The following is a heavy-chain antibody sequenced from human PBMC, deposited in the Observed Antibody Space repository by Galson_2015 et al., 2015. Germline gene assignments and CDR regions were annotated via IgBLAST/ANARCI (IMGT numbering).Heavy chain of an antibody. CDR3: ARVMVVVVPAAKEGFDY. D-gene: IGHD2-2*01. CDR1: GFTFSDYY. V-gene: IGHV3-11*05. J-gene: IGHJ4*02. CDR2: ISSSSSYT. Sequence: SLRLSCAASGFTFSDYYMSWIRQAPGKGLEWVSYISSSSSYTNYADSVKGRFTISRDNAKNSLYLQMNSLRAEDTAVYYCARVMVVVVPAAKEGFDYWGQGTLVTVSS.